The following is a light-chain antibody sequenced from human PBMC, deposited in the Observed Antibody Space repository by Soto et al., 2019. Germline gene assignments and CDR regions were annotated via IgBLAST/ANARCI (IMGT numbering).Light chain of an antibody. CDR1: SSNIGNNY. CDR2: DNN. V-gene: IGLV1-51*01. CDR3: GTWDSSLSAGV. Sequence: QSVLTQPPSVSAAPGQKVTISCSGSSSNIGNNYVSWYQQLPGTAPKLLIYDNNKRPSGIPDRFSGSKSGTSATLGITGLQTGDEADYYCGTWDSSLSAGVXGGGTKVPVL. J-gene: IGLJ2*01.